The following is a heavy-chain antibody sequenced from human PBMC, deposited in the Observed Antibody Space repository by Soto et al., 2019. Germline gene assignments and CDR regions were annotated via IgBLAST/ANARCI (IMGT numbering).Heavy chain of an antibody. J-gene: IGHJ5*02. CDR1: GGSIGSSSYY. CDR2: LDYTVTT. V-gene: IGHV4-39*01. Sequence: SETLSLTCSVSGGSIGSSSYYFGWIRHPPGKGLEWIGSLDYTVTTYYNSSLKSRVTISPEKSQNQFSLRLSSVTAADTAVYYCGVHCTRTYCYDWFDPWGQGTLVTVSS. D-gene: IGHD2-2*01. CDR3: GVHCTRTYCYDWFDP.